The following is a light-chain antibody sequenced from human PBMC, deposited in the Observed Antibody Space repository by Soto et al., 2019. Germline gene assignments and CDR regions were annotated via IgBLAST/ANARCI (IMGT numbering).Light chain of an antibody. CDR3: QQYGSSPLT. CDR1: QSVSSSY. CDR2: GAS. V-gene: IGKV3-20*01. Sequence: EIVLTQSPGTLSLSPGERATLSCRASQSVSSSYLAWYQQKAGQAPRLLIYGASSRATGFPDRFSGSGSGTEFTLTISKLEAEDFAVYYCQQYGSSPLTFGGGTKVEIK. J-gene: IGKJ4*01.